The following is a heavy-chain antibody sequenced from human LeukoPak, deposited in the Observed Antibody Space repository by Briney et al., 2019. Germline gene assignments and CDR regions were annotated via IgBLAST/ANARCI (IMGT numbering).Heavy chain of an antibody. J-gene: IGHJ6*02. V-gene: IGHV3-9*01. CDR2: ISWNSDNI. D-gene: IGHD3-3*01. Sequence: GRSLRLSCAASGFTFDDFAMHWARQAPGKGLEWVSGISWNSDNIGYGDSVKGRFTISRDNAKNSLYLQMNSLRAEDTALYYCAKDRGSGYYSAYHYYYGMDVWGQGTTVTVSS. CDR3: AKDRGSGYYSAYHYYYGMDV. CDR1: GFTFDDFA.